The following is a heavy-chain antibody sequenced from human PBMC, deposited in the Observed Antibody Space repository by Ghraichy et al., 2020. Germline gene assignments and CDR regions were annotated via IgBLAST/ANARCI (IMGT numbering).Heavy chain of an antibody. CDR2: IKSRANGGTT. CDR3: TTDRGSGTFYNLQDETFDI. D-gene: IGHD3-10*01. CDR1: GFTSSNAW. Sequence: GGYLRLSCAASGFTSSNAWFSWVRQAPGKGLEWIGRIKSRANGGTTEYAAAMKGRFTISRDDSKSTIYLQVNSLEIEDTGVYFCTTDRGSGTFYNLQDETFDIWGLGTMVTVSS. V-gene: IGHV3-15*01. J-gene: IGHJ3*02.